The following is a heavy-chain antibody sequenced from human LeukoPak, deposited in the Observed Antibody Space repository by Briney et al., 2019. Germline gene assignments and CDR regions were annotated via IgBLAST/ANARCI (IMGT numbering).Heavy chain of an antibody. CDR1: GYTFTSYY. V-gene: IGHV1-46*01. D-gene: IGHD3-22*01. CDR2: INPSGGST. Sequence: ASVKVSCKASGYTFTSYYMHWVRQAPGQGLEWMGIINPSGGSTSYAQKFQGRVTMTRDTSTGTVYMELSSLRSEDTAVYYCARDGHYYDSSGYFVPSEYFDYWGQGTLVTVSS. J-gene: IGHJ4*02. CDR3: ARDGHYYDSSGYFVPSEYFDY.